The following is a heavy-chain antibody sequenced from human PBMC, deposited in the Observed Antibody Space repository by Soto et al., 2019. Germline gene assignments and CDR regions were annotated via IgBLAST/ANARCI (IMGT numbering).Heavy chain of an antibody. V-gene: IGHV1-18*01. J-gene: IGHJ6*02. Sequence: QVQLVQSGAEVKNPGASVKVSCKASGYTFTRYGIGWARQAPGQGLEWMGWINTYNGNTNYAQNVQGRDTLTTDTSTSTAYMELRSLRSTDPAIYYCAMVDVYVTPSPQDVWGQGTTVIVSS. D-gene: IGHD3-16*01. CDR2: INTYNGNT. CDR1: GYTFTRYG. CDR3: AMVDVYVTPSPQDV.